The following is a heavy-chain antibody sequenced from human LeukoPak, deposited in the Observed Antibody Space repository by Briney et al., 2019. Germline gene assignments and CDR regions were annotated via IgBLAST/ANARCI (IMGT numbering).Heavy chain of an antibody. D-gene: IGHD5-12*01. CDR3: ARAGGYASSWAY. J-gene: IGHJ4*02. V-gene: IGHV3-7*01. CDR2: RKHDGSDK. CDR1: GFTFSSYW. Sequence: GGSLRLSCAASGFTFSSYWMSWVRQAPGKGLDWVDNRKHDGSDKNYVDSVNGRFTNSSDNAKNSLDLQMNSLRAEDTAVYYCARAGGYASSWAYWGQGTLVTVSS.